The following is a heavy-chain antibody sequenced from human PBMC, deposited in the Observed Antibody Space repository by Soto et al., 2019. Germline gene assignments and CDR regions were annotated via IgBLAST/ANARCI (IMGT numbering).Heavy chain of an antibody. D-gene: IGHD5-18*01. V-gene: IGHV3-15*07. CDR3: SHGYYQYFES. Sequence: PGGSQSPPSEVSGFTLSNDCMNWIRHLHGQGPEWVGRIKSKTDGGTVEYAAPVKDRFTISRDDSENTLYLQMNSLKTEDTAVYYCSHGYYQYFESWGQGT. CDR1: GFTLSNDC. CDR2: IKSKTDGGTV. J-gene: IGHJ4*02.